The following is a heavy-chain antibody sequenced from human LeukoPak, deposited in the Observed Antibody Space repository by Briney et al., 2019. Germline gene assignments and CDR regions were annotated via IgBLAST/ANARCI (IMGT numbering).Heavy chain of an antibody. V-gene: IGHV4-61*02. CDR3: ARGILRDYYDSSGFYHRGGVGY. D-gene: IGHD3-22*01. Sequence: SETLSLTCTVSGGSISSGSYYWSWIRQPAGKGLEWIGRIYTSGSTNYNPSLQSRVTISVDTSKNQFSLKLSSVAVADTAVYFCARGILRDYYDSSGFYHRGGVGYWGQGTLVTVSS. J-gene: IGHJ4*02. CDR2: IYTSGST. CDR1: GGSISSGSYY.